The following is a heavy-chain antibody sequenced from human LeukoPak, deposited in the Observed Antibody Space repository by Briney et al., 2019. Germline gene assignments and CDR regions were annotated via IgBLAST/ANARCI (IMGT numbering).Heavy chain of an antibody. CDR2: IYSGGST. CDR3: AREGGYSSGYYYGTTWGYFDY. V-gene: IGHV3-66*01. Sequence: GGSLRLSCAASGFTVSSNYMSWVRQAPGKGLEWVSVIYSGGSTYYADSVKGRFTISRDNSKNTLYLQMNSLRAEDTAVYYCAREGGYSSGYYYGTTWGYFDYWGQGTLVTVSS. J-gene: IGHJ4*02. D-gene: IGHD3-22*01. CDR1: GFTVSSNY.